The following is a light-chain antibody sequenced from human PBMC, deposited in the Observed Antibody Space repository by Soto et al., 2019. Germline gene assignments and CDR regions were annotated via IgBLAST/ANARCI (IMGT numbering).Light chain of an antibody. V-gene: IGKV1-9*01. CDR1: QGISSY. J-gene: IGKJ1*01. Sequence: DIQLTQSPSFLSASVGDRVTITCRASQGISSYLAWYQQKPGKAPKLLIYAASTLQSGVPSRFSGSGSGTEFTLTISCLQPEDFATYYCQQLDTYPWTLGQGTKVEIK. CDR3: QQLDTYPWT. CDR2: AAS.